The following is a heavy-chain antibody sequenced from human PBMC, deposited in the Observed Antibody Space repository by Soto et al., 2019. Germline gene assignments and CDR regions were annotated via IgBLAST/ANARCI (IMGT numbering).Heavy chain of an antibody. CDR3: ARQTGYSDY. J-gene: IGHJ4*02. Sequence: PSETLSLTCTVSGGSISSSSYYWGWIRQPPGKGLEWIGSIYYSGSTYYNPSLKSRVTISVDTSKNQFSLKLSSVTAADTAVYCCARQTGYSDYWGQGTLVTVSS. D-gene: IGHD6-13*01. V-gene: IGHV4-39*01. CDR1: GGSISSSSYY. CDR2: IYYSGST.